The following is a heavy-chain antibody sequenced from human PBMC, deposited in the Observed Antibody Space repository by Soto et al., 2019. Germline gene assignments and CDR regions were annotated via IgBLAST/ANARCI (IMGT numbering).Heavy chain of an antibody. J-gene: IGHJ4*02. Sequence: EVQLVESGGGLVQPGGSLRLSCAASGFTFSSYWMHWVRQAPGKGLVWVSRINSDGSSTNYADSVKGRFAISRDNAKNTLYLQMNSLRAEDTAVYYCARGGTSYYYDSSGHRANLDYWGQGTLVTVSS. CDR2: INSDGSST. CDR1: GFTFSSYW. CDR3: ARGGTSYYYDSSGHRANLDY. V-gene: IGHV3-74*01. D-gene: IGHD3-22*01.